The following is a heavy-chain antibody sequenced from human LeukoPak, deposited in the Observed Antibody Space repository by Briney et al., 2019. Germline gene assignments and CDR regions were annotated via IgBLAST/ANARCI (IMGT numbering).Heavy chain of an antibody. D-gene: IGHD3-22*01. CDR2: INHSGST. CDR1: GGSFSGYY. J-gene: IGHJ4*02. Sequence: SETLSLTCAVYGGSFSGYYWSWIRQPPGKGLEWIGEINHSGSTNYNPSLKSRVTISVDTSKNQFSLKLSSVTAADTAVYYCARYYDSRSFDYWGQGTLVTVSS. CDR3: ARYYDSRSFDY. V-gene: IGHV4-34*01.